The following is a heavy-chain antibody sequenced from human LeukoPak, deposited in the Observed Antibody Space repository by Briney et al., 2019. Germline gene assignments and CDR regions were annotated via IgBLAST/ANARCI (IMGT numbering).Heavy chain of an antibody. D-gene: IGHD3-10*01. CDR1: GSTFSSYE. CDR3: TIQFGY. Sequence: GGSLRLSCVASGSTFSSYEMNWVRQAPGKGLEWVSYISSSGSTIYYADSVKGRFTTSRDNAKNSLYLQMNSLRAEDTAVYHCTIQFGYWGQGTLVTVSS. CDR2: ISSSGSTI. J-gene: IGHJ4*02. V-gene: IGHV3-48*03.